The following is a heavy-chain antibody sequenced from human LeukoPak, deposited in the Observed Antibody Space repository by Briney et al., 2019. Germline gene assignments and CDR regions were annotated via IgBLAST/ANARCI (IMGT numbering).Heavy chain of an antibody. CDR1: GFTFSSYG. D-gene: IGHD3-10*01. Sequence: GRSLRLSCAASGFTFSSYGMHWVRQAPGKGLVWVSRINSDGSSTSYADSVKGRFTISRDNAKNTLYLQMNSLRAEDTAVYYCARKPWFGELGPDYYYGMDVWGKGTTVTVSS. CDR2: INSDGSST. CDR3: ARKPWFGELGPDYYYGMDV. V-gene: IGHV3-74*01. J-gene: IGHJ6*04.